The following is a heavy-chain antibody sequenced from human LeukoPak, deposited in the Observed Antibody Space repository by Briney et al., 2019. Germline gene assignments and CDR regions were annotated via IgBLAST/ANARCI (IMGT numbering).Heavy chain of an antibody. CDR1: GYTFTGYG. J-gene: IGHJ5*02. CDR2: VNPSDGGT. Sequence: GASVKVSCKASGYTFTGYGISWVRQAPGQGLEWMGIVNPSDGGTHYAQNFQGRVTVTRDTSTRTVYMDLSSLRSEDTAVYYCVREVSVAVAGTGNCFEHWGQGTLVTVSS. D-gene: IGHD6-13*01. V-gene: IGHV1-46*01. CDR3: VREVSVAVAGTGNCFEH.